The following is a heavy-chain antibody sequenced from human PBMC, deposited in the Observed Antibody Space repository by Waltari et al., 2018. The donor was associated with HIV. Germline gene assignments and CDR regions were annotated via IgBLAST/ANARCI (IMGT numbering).Heavy chain of an antibody. J-gene: IGHJ4*02. CDR1: RCPFGSSA. D-gene: IGHD4-4*01. CDR2: IGYSGSHI. CDR3: ARVVGAYSNYSDY. V-gene: IGHV3-21*02. Sequence: EAQLVESGRGRDTRGGFLSHSGAASRCPFGSSAINWIRQAPGKGLECVASIGYSGSHIFYADAVAGRFTISRDKSGISLFLHMDSLRGEDTSVYYCARVVGAYSNYSDYWGQGTLVTVSS.